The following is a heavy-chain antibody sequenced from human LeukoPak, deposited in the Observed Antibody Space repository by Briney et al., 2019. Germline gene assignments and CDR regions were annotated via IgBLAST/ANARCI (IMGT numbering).Heavy chain of an antibody. D-gene: IGHD4-23*01. CDR2: ISGSGGIT. V-gene: IGHV3-23*01. J-gene: IGHJ6*03. Sequence: GGSLTLSCAASGFTFSSYAMSWVRQATGKGLEWVSAISGSGGITYYADCVKGLFTISRDNSKNTLYLQIHSLRAEDTAAYYCARPLDYGGNARYYYCSYMDVWGKGTTVTVSS. CDR3: ARPLDYGGNARYYYCSYMDV. CDR1: GFTFSSYA.